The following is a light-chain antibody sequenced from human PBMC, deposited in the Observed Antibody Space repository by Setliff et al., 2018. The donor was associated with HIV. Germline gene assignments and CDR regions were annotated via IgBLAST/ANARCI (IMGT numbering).Light chain of an antibody. J-gene: IGLJ1*01. CDR1: SSNIGTGYD. CDR3: QSYDSSLSGFV. V-gene: IGLV1-40*01. CDR2: DNN. Sequence: VLTQPPSVSGAPGQRVTISCTGSSSNIGTGYDVHWYQQLPGTAPKLLIHDNNNRPSGVPDRFSGSKSGTSASLAITGLQAEDEADYYCQSYDSSLSGFVFGSGTKATVL.